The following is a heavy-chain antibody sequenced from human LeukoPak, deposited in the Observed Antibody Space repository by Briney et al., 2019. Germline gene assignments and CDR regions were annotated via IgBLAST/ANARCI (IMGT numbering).Heavy chain of an antibody. V-gene: IGHV1-8*01. CDR3: ARGYSSGYYYQGWFDP. CDR1: GYTFTSYD. Sequence: ASVTVSCKASGYTFTSYDINWVRQATGQGLEWMGWMNPNSGNTGYAQKFQGRVTMTRNTSISTAYMELSSLRSEDTAVYYCARGYSSGYYYQGWFDPWGQGTLVTVSS. J-gene: IGHJ5*02. D-gene: IGHD3-22*01. CDR2: MNPNSGNT.